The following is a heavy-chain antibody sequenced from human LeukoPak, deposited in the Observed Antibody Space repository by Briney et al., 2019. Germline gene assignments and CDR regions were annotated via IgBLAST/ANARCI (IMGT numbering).Heavy chain of an antibody. D-gene: IGHD6-19*01. CDR3: TRDGSGWSAY. Sequence: GGSLRLSCAASGFTFSAYWMGWVRQGPGKGLEWVANMKSDGTETFSVDSVKGRFTISRDNAKNSLYLNMNSLRAEDTAMYYCTRDGSGWSAYWGQGTLVTVSS. V-gene: IGHV3-7*04. CDR2: MKSDGTET. CDR1: GFTFSAYW. J-gene: IGHJ4*02.